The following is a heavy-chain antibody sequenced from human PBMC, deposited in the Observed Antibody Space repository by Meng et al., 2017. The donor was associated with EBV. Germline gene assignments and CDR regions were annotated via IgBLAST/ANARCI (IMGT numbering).Heavy chain of an antibody. CDR1: GGTFRSDA. CDR2: LIPMSDAP. CDR3: ASESGRGFTPDY. Sequence: GRSGAEVDKPGSSVKVSCNTSGGTFRSDAVSWVRQAPGQGLEWMGGLIPMSDAPHYAQKFQGRVTMTADESTNTHYMDLSGLRFEDTAVYYCASESGRGFTPDYWGQGTLVTVSS. J-gene: IGHJ4*02. V-gene: IGHV1-69*01. D-gene: IGHD3-10*01.